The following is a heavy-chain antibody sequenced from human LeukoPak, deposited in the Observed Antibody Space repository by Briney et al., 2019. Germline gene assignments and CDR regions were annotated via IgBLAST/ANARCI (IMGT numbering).Heavy chain of an antibody. CDR3: AKGRSGYDYSC. D-gene: IGHD5-12*01. J-gene: IGHJ4*02. CDR2: ISGSGGST. V-gene: IGHV3-23*01. CDR1: GFTFSSYA. Sequence: GGSLRLSCAGSGFTFSSYAMSWVRQAPGKGLEWVSAISGSGGSTYYADSMKGRFTISRDNSKNTLYLQMNSLRAEDTAVYYCAKGRSGYDYSCWGQGTLVTVSS.